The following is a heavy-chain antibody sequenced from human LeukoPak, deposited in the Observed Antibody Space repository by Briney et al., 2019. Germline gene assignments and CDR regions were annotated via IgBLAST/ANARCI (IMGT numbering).Heavy chain of an antibody. CDR3: AGAGRWDNYYYNMDV. J-gene: IGHJ6*03. CDR1: GGSISTGGSY. Sequence: SETLSLTCTVSGGSISTGGSYWSWIRQNPGTGLEWLVYIYHSGSTYYNPSLKTRLTISVDTSKNQFPLEISSVTVADTAVYFCAGAGRWDNYYYNMDVWGKGTTVTVSS. CDR2: IYHSGST. D-gene: IGHD1-26*01. V-gene: IGHV4-31*03.